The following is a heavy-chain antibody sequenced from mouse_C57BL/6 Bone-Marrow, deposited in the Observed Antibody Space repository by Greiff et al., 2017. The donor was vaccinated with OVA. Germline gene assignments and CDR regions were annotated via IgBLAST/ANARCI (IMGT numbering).Heavy chain of an antibody. Sequence: EVQGVESGGGLVKPGGSLKLSCAASGFTFSSYTMSWVRQTPEKRLEWVATISGGGGNTYYPDSVKGRFTISRDKAKNTLYLQMSSLRSDDTALYYCARPYGSSYDYAMDYWGQGTSVTVSS. CDR3: ARPYGSSYDYAMDY. D-gene: IGHD1-1*01. J-gene: IGHJ4*01. V-gene: IGHV5-9*01. CDR1: GFTFSSYT. CDR2: ISGGGGNT.